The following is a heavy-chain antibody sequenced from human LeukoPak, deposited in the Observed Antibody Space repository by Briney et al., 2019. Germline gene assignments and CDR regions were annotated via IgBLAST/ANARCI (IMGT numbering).Heavy chain of an antibody. CDR1: GFTFSSYS. J-gene: IGHJ1*01. D-gene: IGHD3-22*01. CDR2: IYSGGST. Sequence: GGSLRLSCAASGFTFSSYSMNWVRQAPGKGLEWVSVIYSGGSTSHADSVKGRFTISRDNSRNTVSLQMNTLRAEDTAVYYCARGNSYDSSGYPEYFQNWGQGTLVTVSS. V-gene: IGHV3-66*01. CDR3: ARGNSYDSSGYPEYFQN.